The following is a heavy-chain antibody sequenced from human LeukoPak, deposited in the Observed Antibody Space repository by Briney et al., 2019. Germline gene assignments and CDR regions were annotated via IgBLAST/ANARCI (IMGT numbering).Heavy chain of an antibody. CDR1: GGSISSYY. Sequence: PSETLSLTCTVSGGSISSYYWSWIRQPPGKGLGWIGYIYYSGSTNYNPSLKSRVTISVDTSKNQFSLKLSSVTAADTAVYYCARGSSWVKIDYWGQGTLVTVSS. CDR2: IYYSGST. D-gene: IGHD6-13*01. CDR3: ARGSSWVKIDY. V-gene: IGHV4-59*01. J-gene: IGHJ4*02.